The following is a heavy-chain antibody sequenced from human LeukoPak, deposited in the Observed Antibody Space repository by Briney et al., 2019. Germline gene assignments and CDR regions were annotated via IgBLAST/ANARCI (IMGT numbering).Heavy chain of an antibody. CDR3: AARTSTVTMDYYYYYMDV. CDR2: IIPIFGTA. J-gene: IGHJ6*03. D-gene: IGHD4-11*01. V-gene: IGHV1-69*05. CDR1: GGTFSCYA. Sequence: SVKVSCKASGGTFSCYAISWVRQAPGQGLEWLGGIIPIFGTANYAQKFQGRVTITTDESTSTAYMELSSLGSEDTAVYYCAARTSTVTMDYYYYYMDVWGKGTTVTVSS.